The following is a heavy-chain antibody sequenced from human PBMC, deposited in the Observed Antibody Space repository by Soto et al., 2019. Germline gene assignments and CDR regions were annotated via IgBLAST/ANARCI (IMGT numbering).Heavy chain of an antibody. CDR2: ISAHNDNT. V-gene: IGHV1-18*01. CDR3: ARGRYGDY. CDR1: GYTFTSYG. J-gene: IGHJ4*02. D-gene: IGHD1-1*01. Sequence: QVNLVQSGAEVRKPGASVKVSCKGSGYTFTSYGIAWVRQAPGQRLEWMGWISAHNDNTNYAQKVQGRVTVTRDTSTSTAYMELRNLRSDDTAVYYCARGRYGDYWGQGALVTVSS.